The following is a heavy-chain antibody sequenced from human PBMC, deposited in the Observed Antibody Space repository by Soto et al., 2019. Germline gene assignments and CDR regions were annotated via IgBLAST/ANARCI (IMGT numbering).Heavy chain of an antibody. CDR1: GFTFSIYS. CDR2: ISGSGGST. D-gene: IGHD3-9*01. J-gene: IGHJ6*02. CDR3: AKVVKYDVLTGYYKGPDYYGMDV. V-gene: IGHV3-23*01. Sequence: QLLESGGGLVQPGGSLRLSCAASGFTFSIYSMNWVLQAPGKGLEWVSLISGSGGSTHYADSVEGRFTISRDNSKNTLYLEMDSLRAEDTAVYYCAKVVKYDVLTGYYKGPDYYGMDVWGQGTTVTVSS.